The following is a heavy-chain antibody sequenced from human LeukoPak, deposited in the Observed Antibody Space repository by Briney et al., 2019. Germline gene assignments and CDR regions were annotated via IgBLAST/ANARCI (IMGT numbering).Heavy chain of an antibody. D-gene: IGHD1-14*01. CDR2: ISTGGGNT. CDR3: AKDAMSGTGTFDY. V-gene: IGHV3-23*01. CDR1: GFSFSNYA. Sequence: GGSLRLSCVASGFSFSNYAMSWVRQAPGKGLEWVSAISTGGGNTYYADSVKGRFTISRDKSENTMFLQMNSLGAEDTAVYYCAKDAMSGTGTFDYWGQGTLVTVSS. J-gene: IGHJ4*02.